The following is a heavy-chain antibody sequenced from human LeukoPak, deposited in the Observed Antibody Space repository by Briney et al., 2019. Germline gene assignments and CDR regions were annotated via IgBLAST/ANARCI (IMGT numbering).Heavy chain of an antibody. CDR2: INPNNGGT. J-gene: IGHJ4*02. CDR3: ARDFGYSYGLRY. CDR1: GYTFTDYY. D-gene: IGHD5-18*01. Sequence: ASVKVSCKASGYTFTDYYIHWVRQAPGQGLEWMGWINPNNGGTNYAQKFQGRVTVTEDTSTDTAYMELGSLRSEDTAVYYCARDFGYSYGLRYWGQGTLVTVSS. V-gene: IGHV1-2*02.